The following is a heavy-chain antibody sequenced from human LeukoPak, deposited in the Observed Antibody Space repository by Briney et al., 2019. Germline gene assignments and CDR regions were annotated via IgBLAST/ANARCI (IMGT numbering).Heavy chain of an antibody. CDR3: ARRSPYSRNLDY. CDR2: IYSGGST. J-gene: IGHJ4*02. CDR1: GFTVSSNY. V-gene: IGHV3-66*04. D-gene: IGHD6-13*01. Sequence: GGSLRLSCAASGFTVSSNYMSWVRQAPGKGLEWVSVIYSGGSTYYADSVKGRFTISRDNSKNTLYLQMNSLRAEDTAVYYCARRSPYSRNLDYWGQGTLVTVSS.